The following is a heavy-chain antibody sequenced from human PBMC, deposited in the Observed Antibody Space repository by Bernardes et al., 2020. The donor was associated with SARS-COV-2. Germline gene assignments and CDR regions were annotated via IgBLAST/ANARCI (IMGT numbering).Heavy chain of an antibody. CDR3: ARGPLRGRDY. V-gene: IGHV4-34*01. CDR2: INHSGST. J-gene: IGHJ4*02. CDR1: GGSFSGYY. Sequence: ETLSLTCAVYGGSFSGYYWSWIRQPPGKGLEWIGEINHSGSTNYNPSLKSRVTISVDTSKNQFSLKLSSVTAADTAVYYCARGPLRGRDYWGQGTLVTVSS. D-gene: IGHD1-26*01.